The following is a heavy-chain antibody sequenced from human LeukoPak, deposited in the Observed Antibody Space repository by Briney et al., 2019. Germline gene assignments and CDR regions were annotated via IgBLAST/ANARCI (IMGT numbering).Heavy chain of an antibody. CDR1: GYTFTSYA. CDR3: ARQRGVPAYYYYYMDV. V-gene: IGHV1-3*03. CDR2: INAGNGNT. J-gene: IGHJ6*03. Sequence: ASVKVSCKASGYTFTSYAMHWVRQAPGQRLEWMGWINAGNGNTKYSQEFQGRVTITRDTSASTAYMELSSLRSEDMAVYYCARQRGVPAYYYYYMDVWGKGTTVTVSS.